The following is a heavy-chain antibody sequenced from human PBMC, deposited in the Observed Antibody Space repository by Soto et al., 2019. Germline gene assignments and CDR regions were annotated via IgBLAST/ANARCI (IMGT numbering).Heavy chain of an antibody. CDR2: IYWDDDK. J-gene: IGHJ4*02. Sequence: QITLKESGPTLVKPTQTLTLTCTFSGFSLSTSEVGVGWIRQPPGKALEWLALIYWDDDKRYSPSLKSRLTTTKXTSKNQVVLTMTNMDPVDTATYYCAHRFDWYYFNFWGQGTLVTVSS. V-gene: IGHV2-5*02. CDR3: AHRFDWYYFNF. D-gene: IGHD3-9*01. CDR1: GFSLSTSEVG.